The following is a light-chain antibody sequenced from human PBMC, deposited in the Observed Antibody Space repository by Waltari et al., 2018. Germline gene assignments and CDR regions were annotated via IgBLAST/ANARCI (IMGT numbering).Light chain of an antibody. CDR1: QSISNY. Sequence: EIVLTQSPATLSLPPGERATPPCRASQSISNYLGWYQQKLGQAPRLLVYDASKRAAGIPARFSGSGFATDFTLTISSLEPEDFAVYYCQQRSEWPLTFGGGTKVEMK. V-gene: IGKV3-11*01. CDR2: DAS. J-gene: IGKJ4*01. CDR3: QQRSEWPLT.